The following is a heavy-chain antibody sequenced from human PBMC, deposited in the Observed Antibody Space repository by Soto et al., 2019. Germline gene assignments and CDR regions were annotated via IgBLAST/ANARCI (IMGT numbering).Heavy chain of an antibody. CDR3: ARLSRDFYYYYGMDV. CDR1: GYSFTSYW. V-gene: IGHV5-51*01. Sequence: GESLKISCKGSGYSFTSYWIGWVRQMPGKGLEWMGIIYPGDSDTRYSPSFQGQVTISADKYISTAYLQWSSLKASDTAMYYCARLSRDFYYYYGMDVWGQGTTVTVSS. CDR2: IYPGDSDT. J-gene: IGHJ6*02.